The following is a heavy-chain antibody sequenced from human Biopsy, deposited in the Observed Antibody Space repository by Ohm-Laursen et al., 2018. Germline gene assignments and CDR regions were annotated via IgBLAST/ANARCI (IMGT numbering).Heavy chain of an antibody. J-gene: IGHJ6*02. CDR3: ARDVEGFYSYAMDV. Sequence: SLRLSCTASGFTFSDYYMSWIRQAPGKGLEWVSYITSGGSTTDYADSVKGRFTISRDNAKSSLFLQMNSLRAEDTAVYYCARDVEGFYSYAMDVWGPGTAVTVSS. CDR1: GFTFSDYY. D-gene: IGHD5-24*01. V-gene: IGHV3-11*01. CDR2: ITSGGSTT.